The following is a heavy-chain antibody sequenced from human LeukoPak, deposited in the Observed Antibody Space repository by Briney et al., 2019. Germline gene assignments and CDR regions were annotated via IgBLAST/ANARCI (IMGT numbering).Heavy chain of an antibody. CDR3: AGGRSGSYSSDY. CDR1: GFTSSGYA. J-gene: IGHJ4*02. CDR2: VSSGSSYI. V-gene: IGHV3-21*01. D-gene: IGHD3-10*01. Sequence: GGSLRLSCAASGFTSSGYAMGWVRQAPGKGLEWVSFVSSGSSYIYYADSVKGRFTISRDNAKNSLYLQMNSPRAEDTAVYYCAGGRSGSYSSDYWGQGTLVTVSS.